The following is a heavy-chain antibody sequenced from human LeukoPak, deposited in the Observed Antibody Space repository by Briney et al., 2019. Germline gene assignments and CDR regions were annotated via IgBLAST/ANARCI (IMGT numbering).Heavy chain of an antibody. CDR2: VHHSGSA. J-gene: IGHJ4*02. Sequence: SSETLSLTCGVYGGSFTGDYWSWIRQSPGKGLEWIGQVHHSGSANYNPSLRSRVTISIDTSKKQFSLKLSSVTATDTAVYYCARHGGFYFDSWGQGTLVTVSS. D-gene: IGHD3-16*01. CDR3: ARHGGFYFDS. V-gene: IGHV4-34*01. CDR1: GGSFTGDY.